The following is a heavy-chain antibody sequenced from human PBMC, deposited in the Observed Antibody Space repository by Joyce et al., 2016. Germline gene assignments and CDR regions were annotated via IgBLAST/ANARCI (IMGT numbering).Heavy chain of an antibody. J-gene: IGHJ6*02. V-gene: IGHV3-21*02. CDR3: ARGGIVYDYSMDL. CDR2: ISSDSTYI. D-gene: IGHD3-22*01. CDR1: GFTFSTAS. Sequence: EVQLVESGGGLVKPGGSLRISCAASGFTFSTASMSWFLRAPGKGLEWVSAISSDSTYIFYADSVKGRFTVSRDNAKNALYLQMNSLRAEDTAVFFCARGGIVYDYSMDLWGQGTTVTVSS.